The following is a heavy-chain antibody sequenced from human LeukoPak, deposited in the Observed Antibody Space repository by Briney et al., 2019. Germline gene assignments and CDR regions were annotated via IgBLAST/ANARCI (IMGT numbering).Heavy chain of an antibody. CDR2: ISSSSSYI. J-gene: IGHJ4*02. CDR1: GVTFSSYS. Sequence: PGGSLRLSCAASGVTFSSYSMNWVRQAPGKGLEWVSSISSSSSYIYYADSVKGRFTISRDNAKNSLYLQMNSLRAEDTAVYYCARNLHTYDSSGYQDYFDYWGQGTLVTVSS. D-gene: IGHD3-22*01. V-gene: IGHV3-21*01. CDR3: ARNLHTYDSSGYQDYFDY.